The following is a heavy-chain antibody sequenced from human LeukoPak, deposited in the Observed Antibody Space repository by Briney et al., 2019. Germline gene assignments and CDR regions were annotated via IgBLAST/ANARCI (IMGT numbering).Heavy chain of an antibody. D-gene: IGHD6-19*01. CDR3: ARDSSGWSYYYGMDV. J-gene: IGHJ6*02. CDR2: ISSSGSTI. CDR1: GFTFSGYY. V-gene: IGHV3-11*01. Sequence: NPGGSLRLSCAASGFTFSGYYMSWIRQAPGKGLEWVSYISSSGSTIYYADSVKGRFTISRDNAKNSLYLQMNSLRAEDTAVYYCARDSSGWSYYYGMDVWGQGTTVTVSS.